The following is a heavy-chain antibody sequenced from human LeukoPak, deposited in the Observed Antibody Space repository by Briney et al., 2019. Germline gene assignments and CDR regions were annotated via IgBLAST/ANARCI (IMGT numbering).Heavy chain of an antibody. D-gene: IGHD3-10*02. CDR2: ISGRGDNT. V-gene: IGHV3-23*01. J-gene: IGHJ6*04. Sequence: GGSLRLSCAASGFTFSNYAMSGARQAPGKGLEWVSSISGRGDNTYYADSVQGPFTVSRDNVKNTLNLQMNSLRAEDTAVYYCAELGITMIGGVWGKGTTVTISS. CDR1: GFTFSNYA. CDR3: AELGITMIGGV.